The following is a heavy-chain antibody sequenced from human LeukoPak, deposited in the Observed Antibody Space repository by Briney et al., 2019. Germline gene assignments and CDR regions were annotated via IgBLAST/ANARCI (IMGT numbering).Heavy chain of an antibody. CDR3: ARDPGITGTHGGLDWFDP. D-gene: IGHD1-20*01. CDR1: GGSISSSSYY. Sequence: PSETLSLTCTVSGGSISSSSYYWGRIRQPPGKGLEWIGSIYYSGSTYYNPSLKSRVTISVDTSKNQFSLKLSSVTAADTAVYYCARDPGITGTHGGLDWFDPWGQGTLVTVSS. J-gene: IGHJ5*02. V-gene: IGHV4-39*07. CDR2: IYYSGST.